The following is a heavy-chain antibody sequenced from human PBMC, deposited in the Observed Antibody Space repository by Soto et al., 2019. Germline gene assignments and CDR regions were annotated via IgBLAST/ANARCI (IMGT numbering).Heavy chain of an antibody. D-gene: IGHD3-16*01. J-gene: IGHJ3*02. V-gene: IGHV4-30-2*01. CDR2: IYHSGST. Sequence: QLQLQESGSGLVKPSQTLSLTCAVSGGSISSGGYSWNWIRQPPGKGLEWIGYIYHSGSTYYNPSLKSRVTISVDRSKNQFSLKLNSVTAADTAVYYCARDGGLGACFDIWGQGTLVTVSS. CDR1: GGSISSGGYS. CDR3: ARDGGLGACFDI.